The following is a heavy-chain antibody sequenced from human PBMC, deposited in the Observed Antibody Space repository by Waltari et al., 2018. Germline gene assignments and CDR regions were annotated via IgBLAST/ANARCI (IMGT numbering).Heavy chain of an antibody. D-gene: IGHD6-19*01. CDR3: ARVVYSSGQIDY. CDR1: GGTLSSYT. Sequence: QVQLVQSGAEVKKPGSSVKVSCKASGGTLSSYTITLVRQAPGQGLEWMGRIIPILGIANYEQKFQGRVTITADKSTSTAYMELSSLRSEDTAVYYCARVVYSSGQIDYWGQGTLVTVSS. CDR2: IIPILGIA. V-gene: IGHV1-69*02. J-gene: IGHJ4*02.